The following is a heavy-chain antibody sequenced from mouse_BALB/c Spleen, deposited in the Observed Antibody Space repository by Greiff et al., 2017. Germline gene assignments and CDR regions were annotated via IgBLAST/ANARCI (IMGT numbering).Heavy chain of an antibody. J-gene: IGHJ3*01. CDR1: GYSFTGYT. D-gene: IGHD1-1*01. CDR3: ARGYYGSSTAWFAY. V-gene: IGHV1-18*01. CDR2: INPYNGGT. Sequence: VQLKESGPELVKPGASMKISCKASGYSFTGYTMNWVKQSHGKNLEWIGLINPYNGGTSYNQKFKGKATLTVDKSSSTAYMELLSLTSEDSAVYYCARGYYGSSTAWFAYWGQGTLVTVSA.